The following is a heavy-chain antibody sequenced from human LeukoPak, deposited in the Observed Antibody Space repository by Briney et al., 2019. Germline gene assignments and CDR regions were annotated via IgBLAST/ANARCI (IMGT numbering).Heavy chain of an antibody. Sequence: PGGSLRLSCVASGFTFSNAWMSWVRQAPGKGLEWVGRIKSKTDGGTTDYAAPVKGRFTISRDNSKNTLYLQMNSLRAEDTAVYYCAKSSPPPLRYWGQGTLVTVSS. CDR3: AKSSPPPLRY. V-gene: IGHV3-15*01. CDR1: GFTFSNAW. CDR2: IKSKTDGGTT. J-gene: IGHJ4*02.